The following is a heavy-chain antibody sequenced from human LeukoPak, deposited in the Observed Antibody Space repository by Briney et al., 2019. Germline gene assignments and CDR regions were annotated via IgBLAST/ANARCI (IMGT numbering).Heavy chain of an antibody. V-gene: IGHV3-21*01. CDR1: GFTFSSYS. CDR3: GRVGGRSKAAKGDAFDI. J-gene: IGHJ3*02. D-gene: IGHD6-6*01. CDR2: ISSGSTYV. Sequence: GGSLRLSCAASGFTFSSYSMNWVRQAPGKGLGWVSSISSGSTYVYYADSVQGRFTISRDNAQSSMYPQMNSLRAEDTAVYYCGRVGGRSKAAKGDAFDIWGQGTMVVVSS.